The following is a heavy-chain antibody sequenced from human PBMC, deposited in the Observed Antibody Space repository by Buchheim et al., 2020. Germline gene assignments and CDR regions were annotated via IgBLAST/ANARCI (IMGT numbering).Heavy chain of an antibody. CDR2: IYSGGSP. J-gene: IGHJ6*02. CDR1: GASINSGGYY. CDR3: ARGSYQTGWRGFSYYSMDV. Sequence: HLQGSGPGLVRPSETLSLTCTVSGASINSGGYYWDWVRQPPGKGLEWVGHIYSGGSPYFNPSLKSRVTISFDASNNQLSLMLTSVTAADTGTYYCARGSYQTGWRGFSYYSMDVWGQGT. V-gene: IGHV4-39*07. D-gene: IGHD6-19*01.